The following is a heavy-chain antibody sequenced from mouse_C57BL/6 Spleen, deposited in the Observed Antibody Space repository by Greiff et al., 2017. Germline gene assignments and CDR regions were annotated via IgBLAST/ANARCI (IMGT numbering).Heavy chain of an antibody. V-gene: IGHV1-78*01. CDR2: IYPRDGST. J-gene: IGHJ1*03. Sequence: QVQLQQSDAELVKPGASVKISCKVSGYTFTDYTIHWMKQRPEQGLEWIGYIYPRDGSTKYNETFKGKATLTADKSSSTAYMQLSSLTSEDSAVYFCAFYYYGSSYWYFDVWGTGTTVTVSS. CDR1: GYTFTDYT. D-gene: IGHD1-1*01. CDR3: AFYYYGSSYWYFDV.